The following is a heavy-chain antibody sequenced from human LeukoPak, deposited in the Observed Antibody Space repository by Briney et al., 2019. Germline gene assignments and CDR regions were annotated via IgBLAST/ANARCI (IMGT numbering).Heavy chain of an antibody. CDR2: INANSGIT. D-gene: IGHD6-19*01. V-gene: IGHV3-23*01. CDR1: GFAFSVYA. CDR3: AKPISGGLAVTADWFHP. J-gene: IGHJ5*01. Sequence: GGSLRLSCTASGFAFSVYAMSWLRQPPGKGLEWVSTINANSGITSYAASVRGRFTISRDNSKNTLYLQLNTLRADDAATYYCAKPISGGLAVTADWFHPWGQGTLVVVSS.